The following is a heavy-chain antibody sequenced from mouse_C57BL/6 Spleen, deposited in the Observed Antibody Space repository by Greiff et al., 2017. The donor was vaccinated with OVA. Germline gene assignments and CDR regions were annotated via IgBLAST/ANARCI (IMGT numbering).Heavy chain of an antibody. J-gene: IGHJ2*01. D-gene: IGHD2-3*01. CDR3: ARSNDGYYYFDY. CDR1: GYSFTSYY. Sequence: QVQLQQSGPELVKPGASVKISCKASGYSFTSYYIHWVKQRPGQGLEWIGWIYPGSGNTKYNEKFKGKATLTADTSSSTAYMQLSSLTSEDSAVYYCARSNDGYYYFDYWGQGTTLTVSS. V-gene: IGHV1-66*01. CDR2: IYPGSGNT.